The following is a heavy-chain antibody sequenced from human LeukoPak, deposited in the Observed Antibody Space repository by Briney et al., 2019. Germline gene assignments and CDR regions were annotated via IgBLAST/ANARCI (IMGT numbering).Heavy chain of an antibody. CDR1: GGSFSGYY. J-gene: IGHJ4*02. Sequence: SETLSLTCAVYGGSFSGYYWSWIRQPPGKGLEWMGEINHSGSTNYNPSLKSRVTISVDTSKNQFSLKLSSVTAADTAVYYCARGTYYYDSSGYYGAQFDYWGQGTLVTVSS. V-gene: IGHV4-34*01. CDR3: ARGTYYYDSSGYYGAQFDY. CDR2: INHSGST. D-gene: IGHD3-22*01.